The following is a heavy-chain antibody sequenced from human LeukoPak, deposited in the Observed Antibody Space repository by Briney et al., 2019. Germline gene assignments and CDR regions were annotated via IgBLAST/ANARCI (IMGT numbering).Heavy chain of an antibody. CDR1: GGSISSSSYD. Sequence: SETLSLTFTVSGGSISSSSYDWVGIRQPPGKGLEGIGSIYYSGSTYYNPSLKSRDTISVDTSKNQFSLKLSSVTAADTAVYNCARVGIAVAGDAFDIWGQGTMVTVSS. D-gene: IGHD6-19*01. V-gene: IGHV4-39*07. CDR2: IYYSGST. CDR3: ARVGIAVAGDAFDI. J-gene: IGHJ3*02.